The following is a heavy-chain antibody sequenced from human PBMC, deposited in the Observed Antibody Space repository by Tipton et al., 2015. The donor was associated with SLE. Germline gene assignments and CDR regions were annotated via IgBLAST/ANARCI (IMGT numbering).Heavy chain of an antibody. CDR1: GGSISSGRYY. D-gene: IGHD7-27*01. CDR2: IYTSGST. J-gene: IGHJ6*03. V-gene: IGHV4-61*02. CDR3: ARSRIGLGYNFDMDV. Sequence: TLSLTCTVSGGSISSGRYYWSWIRQPAGKGLEWIGRIYTSGSTNYNPSLKSRVTMSVDTSKNHFSLRLSSVTAADTAVYYCARSRIGLGYNFDMDVWGKGTTVTVSS.